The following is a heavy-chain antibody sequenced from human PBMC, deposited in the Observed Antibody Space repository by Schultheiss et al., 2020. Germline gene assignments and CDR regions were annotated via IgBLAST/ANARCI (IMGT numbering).Heavy chain of an antibody. Sequence: SETLSLTCTVSGGSISSYYWSWIRQPPGKGLEWIGYIYYSGSTYYNPSLKSRVTISVDTSKNQFSLKLSSVTAADTAVYYCARGEDYQYNMDVWGKGTTVTVSS. V-gene: IGHV4-59*12. CDR2: IYYSGST. J-gene: IGHJ6*03. CDR3: ARGEDYQYNMDV. CDR1: GGSISSYY.